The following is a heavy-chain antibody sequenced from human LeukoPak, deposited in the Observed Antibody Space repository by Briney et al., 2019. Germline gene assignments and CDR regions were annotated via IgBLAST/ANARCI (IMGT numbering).Heavy chain of an antibody. Sequence: ASVKVSCKASGYTFTGYYMHWVRQAPGQGLEWMGWINPNSGGTNYAQKFQGRVTMTRDTSTSTAYMELSRLRSDDTAVYYCARGPRYCSGGSCSWFDYWGQGTLVTVSS. CDR1: GYTFTGYY. D-gene: IGHD2-15*01. J-gene: IGHJ4*02. V-gene: IGHV1-2*02. CDR3: ARGPRYCSGGSCSWFDY. CDR2: INPNSGGT.